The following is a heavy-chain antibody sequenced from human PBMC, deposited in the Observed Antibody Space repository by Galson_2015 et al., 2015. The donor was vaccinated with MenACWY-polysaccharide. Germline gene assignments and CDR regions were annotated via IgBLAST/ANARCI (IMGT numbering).Heavy chain of an antibody. V-gene: IGHV3-21*01. Sequence: SLRLSCAASGFTFSTYSMNWVRQAPGKGLEWVSSISVTSSYIYYADSVKGRFTISRDSAKNSLYLQMNSLRAEDTAVYYCARERTVTTHYYYYYAMDVWGQGTTVTVSS. CDR1: GFTFSTYS. CDR3: ARERTVTTHYYYYYAMDV. J-gene: IGHJ6*02. D-gene: IGHD4-17*01. CDR2: ISVTSSYI.